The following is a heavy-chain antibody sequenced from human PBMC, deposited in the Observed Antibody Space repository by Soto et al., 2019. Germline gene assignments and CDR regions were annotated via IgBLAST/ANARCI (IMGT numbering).Heavy chain of an antibody. J-gene: IGHJ5*02. D-gene: IGHD3-9*01. V-gene: IGHV4-59*01. Sequence: SETLSLTCTVSGSDITTYYWSWLRQSPGKGLEWIGHIYDTGSTTYSPSLKSRVTISVDTSNKQFSLRLTSVTAADTAVYYCARCPIDHNWFDPWGQGTLVTVSS. CDR1: GSDITTYY. CDR3: ARCPIDHNWFDP. CDR2: IYDTGST.